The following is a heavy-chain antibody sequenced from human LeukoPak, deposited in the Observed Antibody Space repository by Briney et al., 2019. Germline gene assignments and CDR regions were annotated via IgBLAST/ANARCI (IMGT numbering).Heavy chain of an antibody. CDR2: INHSGST. V-gene: IGHV4-34*01. D-gene: IGHD1-1*01. J-gene: IGHJ5*02. CDR1: GGSFSGYY. Sequence: SETLSLTCAVYGGSFSGYYWSWIRQPPGKGLEWIGEINHSGSTNYNPSLKSRVTISVDTSKNQFSLKLSSVTAADTAVYYCARDLGFRETGTYFDPWGQGTLVTVSS. CDR3: ARDLGFRETGTYFDP.